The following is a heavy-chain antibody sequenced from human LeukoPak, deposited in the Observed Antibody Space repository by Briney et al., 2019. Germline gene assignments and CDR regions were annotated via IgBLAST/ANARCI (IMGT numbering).Heavy chain of an antibody. J-gene: IGHJ3*02. Sequence: PGGSLRLSCAASGFTVSSNYMSWVRQAPGKGLEWVSAISGRDGSTYYADSVKGRFTISRDNSKNTLYLQMNSLRAEDTAVYYCAKIRPPAYDIWGQGTMVTVSS. V-gene: IGHV3-23*01. CDR1: GFTVSSNY. D-gene: IGHD3-3*02. CDR2: ISGRDGST. CDR3: AKIRPPAYDI.